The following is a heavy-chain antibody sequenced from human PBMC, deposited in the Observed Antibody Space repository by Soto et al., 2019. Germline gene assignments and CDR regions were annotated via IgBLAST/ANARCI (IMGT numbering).Heavy chain of an antibody. V-gene: IGHV3-30-3*01. CDR2: ISYDGSNK. CDR3: ARDLDSSGYLENFDY. CDR1: GFTFSSYA. Sequence: GGSLRLSCAASGFTFSSYAMHWVRQAPGKGLEWVAVISYDGSNKYYADSVKGRFTISRDNSKNTLYLQMNSLRAEDTAVYYCARDLDSSGYLENFDYWGQGTLVTVSS. D-gene: IGHD3-22*01. J-gene: IGHJ4*02.